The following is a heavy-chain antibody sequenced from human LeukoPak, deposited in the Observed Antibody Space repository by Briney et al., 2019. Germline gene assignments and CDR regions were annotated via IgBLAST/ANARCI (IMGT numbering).Heavy chain of an antibody. V-gene: IGHV4-39*01. D-gene: IGHD3-22*01. CDR1: GASISARSHY. CDR2: FYYTGSI. J-gene: IGHJ5*02. CDR3: ARRGYRAWFDP. Sequence: PADTVSLMCSLSGASISARSHYCAWVRQPPGRGLEWIGSFYYTGSIRYNTSLKSLVTISVDMSKNDLLLTLSSVTAADTAFYYCARRGYRAWFDPWGQGILVTVSP.